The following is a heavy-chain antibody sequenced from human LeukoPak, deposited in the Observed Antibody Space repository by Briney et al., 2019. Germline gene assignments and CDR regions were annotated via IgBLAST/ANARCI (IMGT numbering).Heavy chain of an antibody. CDR3: ARLFLAGAI. D-gene: IGHD6-25*01. Sequence: GGSLRLSCAASGFTFSSYGMHWVRQAPGKGLEWVAVTWYDGSYKYYADSVKGRFSISRDNSKNTLYLQMNSLRAEDTAVYYCARLFLAGAIWGQGTLVTVSS. V-gene: IGHV3-33*01. J-gene: IGHJ4*02. CDR2: TWYDGSYK. CDR1: GFTFSSYG.